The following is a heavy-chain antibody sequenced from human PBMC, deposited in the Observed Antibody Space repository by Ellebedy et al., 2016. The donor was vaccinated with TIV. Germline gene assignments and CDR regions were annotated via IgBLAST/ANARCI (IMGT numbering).Heavy chain of an antibody. D-gene: IGHD3-3*01. V-gene: IGHV1-3*04. CDR1: GHSFTRYG. Sequence: ASVKVSCXASGHSFTRYGIHWVRQAPGQSLEWMGWINTGNGNTKYSQKFQGRITITRDTSATTAYMELSGLMSEDTAVYYCATREWQDPMDVWGQGTTVTVSS. CDR3: ATREWQDPMDV. J-gene: IGHJ6*02. CDR2: INTGNGNT.